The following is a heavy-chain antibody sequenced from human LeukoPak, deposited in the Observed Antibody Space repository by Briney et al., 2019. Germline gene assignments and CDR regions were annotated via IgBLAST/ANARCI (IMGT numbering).Heavy chain of an antibody. D-gene: IGHD2-2*01. Sequence: GGSLRLSCAASGFTFDDYAMNWVRQAPGKGLEWVSAISGSGGSTYYADSVKGRFTISRDNSKNTLYLQMNSLRAEDTAVYYCAKDGGYCCSTSCYPYYYYMDVWGKGTTVTVSS. V-gene: IGHV3-23*01. J-gene: IGHJ6*03. CDR2: ISGSGGST. CDR1: GFTFDDYA. CDR3: AKDGGYCCSTSCYPYYYYMDV.